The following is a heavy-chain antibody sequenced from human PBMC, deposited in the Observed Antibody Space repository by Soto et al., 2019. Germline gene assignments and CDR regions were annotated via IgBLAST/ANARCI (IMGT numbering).Heavy chain of an antibody. D-gene: IGHD2-15*01. CDR1: GFTFSSYT. Sequence: EVQLVESGGGLVKPGGSLRLSCAASGFTFSSYTMNWVRQAPGKGLEWVSSISSSSSYICYADSVKGRFTISRDNAKNPLYLQMNSLRAEDTAVYYCSRVQGAGGGNARAYWVQRTLGTVSS. V-gene: IGHV3-21*01. CDR2: ISSSSSYI. J-gene: IGHJ4*02. CDR3: SRVQGAGGGNARAY.